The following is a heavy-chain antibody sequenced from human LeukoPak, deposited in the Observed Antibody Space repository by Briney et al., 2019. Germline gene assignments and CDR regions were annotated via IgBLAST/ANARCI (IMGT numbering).Heavy chain of an antibody. CDR1: GYSIRSGYY. Sequence: NPSDTLSLTCTVSGYSIRSGYYWAWIRQPPGKGLEWIGSSYHSGGTDYNPSLKSRVTISVNTSKNQFSLQLNSLTAADTAVYYCARDLRMGGPWRQFDYWGQGTLVTVSS. CDR3: ARDLRMGGPWRQFDY. V-gene: IGHV4-38-2*02. J-gene: IGHJ4*02. CDR2: SYHSGGT. D-gene: IGHD3-16*01.